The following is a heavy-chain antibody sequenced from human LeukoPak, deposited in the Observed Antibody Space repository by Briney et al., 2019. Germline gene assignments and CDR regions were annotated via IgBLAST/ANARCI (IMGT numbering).Heavy chain of an antibody. CDR3: ARGLSRDSSGYYGY. Sequence: ASVKVSCKASGYTFTGYYMHWVRQAPGQGLEWMGWINPNSGGTNYAQKFQGWVTMTRDTSISTAYMERSRLRSDGTAVYYCARGLSRDSSGYYGYWGQGTLVTVSS. D-gene: IGHD3-22*01. CDR2: INPNSGGT. V-gene: IGHV1-2*04. J-gene: IGHJ4*02. CDR1: GYTFTGYY.